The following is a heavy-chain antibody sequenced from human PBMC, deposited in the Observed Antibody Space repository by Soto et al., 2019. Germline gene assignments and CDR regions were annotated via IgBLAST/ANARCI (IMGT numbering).Heavy chain of an antibody. CDR2: ISAYNGNT. CDR1: GYTFTSYG. V-gene: IGHV1-18*01. CDR3: ARVGGTIFGVVNHDAFDI. J-gene: IGHJ3*02. D-gene: IGHD3-3*01. Sequence: ASVKVSCKASGYTFTSYGISWVRQAPGQGLEWMGWISAYNGNTNYAQKLQGRVTTTTDTSTSTAYMELRSLRSDDTAVYYCARVGGTIFGVVNHDAFDIWGQGTMVTVSS.